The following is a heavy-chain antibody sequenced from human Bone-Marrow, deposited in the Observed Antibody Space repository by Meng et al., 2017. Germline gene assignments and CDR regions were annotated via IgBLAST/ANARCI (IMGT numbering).Heavy chain of an antibody. Sequence: QVHRQEPGPGLVKPSQTLSLTCTVSGGSISSGGYYWSWIRQHPGKGLEWIGYIYYSGSTYYNPSLKSRVTISVDTSKNQFSLKLSSVTAADTAVYYCARGPLSAAGTMGYFQHWGQGTLVTVSS. CDR2: IYYSGST. J-gene: IGHJ1*01. V-gene: IGHV4-31*03. D-gene: IGHD6-13*01. CDR3: ARGPLSAAGTMGYFQH. CDR1: GGSISSGGYY.